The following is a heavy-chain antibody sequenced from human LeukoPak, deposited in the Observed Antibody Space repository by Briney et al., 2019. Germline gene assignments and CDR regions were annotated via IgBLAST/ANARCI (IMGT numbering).Heavy chain of an antibody. J-gene: IGHJ4*02. CDR3: AKEGGYNYGYLDS. CDR2: ISGSGDT. Sequence: GVSLRLSCAVSGFRYSSYAMIGVRQAPGKGLEGVSTISGSGDTYHVESVTGQFPISRDNSKNTRYLQINSLRAEDTAVYYCAKEGGYNYGYLDSWGQGSLVTVSS. V-gene: IGHV3-23*01. D-gene: IGHD5-18*01. CDR1: GFRYSSYA.